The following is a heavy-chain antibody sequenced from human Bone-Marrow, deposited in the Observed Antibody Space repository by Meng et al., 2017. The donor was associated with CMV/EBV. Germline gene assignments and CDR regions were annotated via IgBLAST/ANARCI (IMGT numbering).Heavy chain of an antibody. Sequence: SVKVSCKASGGTFSSYAISWVRQAPGQGLEWMGGIIPILGTANYAQKFQGRVTITTDESTSTAYMELSSLRSEDTAVYYCARGKGSMVRGVITPGNEWFDYWGQGTLVTVSS. J-gene: IGHJ4*02. CDR1: GGTFSSYA. V-gene: IGHV1-69*05. CDR2: IIPILGTA. D-gene: IGHD3-10*01. CDR3: ARGKGSMVRGVITPGNEWFDY.